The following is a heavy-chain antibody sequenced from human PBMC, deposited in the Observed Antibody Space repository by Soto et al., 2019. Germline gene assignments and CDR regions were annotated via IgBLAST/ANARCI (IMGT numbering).Heavy chain of an antibody. CDR3: AGKNVLRWSVVPAAIQVRPYYFYYGMDV. CDR1: GGTFSSYA. V-gene: IGHV1-69*01. Sequence: QVQLVQSGAEVKKPGSSVKVSCKASGGTFSSYAISWVRQAPGQGLEWMGGFIPIFGTANYAQKFQGRVTITADESRRRVYMVLCSLRSEDTVVYYCAGKNVLRWSVVPAAIQVRPYYFYYGMDVWGQATTVTVSS. J-gene: IGHJ6*02. CDR2: FIPIFGTA. D-gene: IGHD2-2*02.